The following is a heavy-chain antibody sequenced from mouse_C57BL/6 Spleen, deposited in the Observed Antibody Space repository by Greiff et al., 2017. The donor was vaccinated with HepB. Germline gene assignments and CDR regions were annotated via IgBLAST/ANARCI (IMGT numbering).Heavy chain of an antibody. CDR2: INPSNGAT. V-gene: IGHV1-53*01. CDR3: ARSRYYYAMDY. Sequence: QVQLQQPGTELVKPGASVKLSCKASGYTFTSYWIHWVKQRPGQGLVWIGNINPSNGATNYNEKFKSKATLTVDKSSSTANMQLSSLTSEDSAVYYCARSRYYYAMDYWGQGTSVTVSS. J-gene: IGHJ4*01. CDR1: GYTFTSYW.